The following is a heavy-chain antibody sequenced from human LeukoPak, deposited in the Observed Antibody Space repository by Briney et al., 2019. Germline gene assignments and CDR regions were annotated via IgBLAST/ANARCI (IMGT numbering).Heavy chain of an antibody. J-gene: IGHJ4*02. D-gene: IGHD1-26*01. CDR3: ARWGRHTVGAIEAGWIDY. CDR1: GGSISSSSYY. V-gene: IGHV4-39*01. Sequence: SETLSLTCTVSGGSISSSSYYWGWIRQPPGKGLEWIGSIYYSGSTYYNPSLKSRVTISVDTSRNQFSLRLSSVTAADTAVYSCARWGRHTVGAIEAGWIDYWGQGTLVTVSS. CDR2: IYYSGST.